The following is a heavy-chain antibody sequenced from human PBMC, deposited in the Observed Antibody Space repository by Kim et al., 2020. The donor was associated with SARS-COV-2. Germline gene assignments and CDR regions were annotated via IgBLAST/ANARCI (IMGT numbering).Heavy chain of an antibody. CDR3: AKDSDYSGSGAFDI. V-gene: IGHV3-9*01. Sequence: ADSVKGRFTISSDNAKTSLYLQMNSLRAEDTALYYCAKDSDYSGSGAFDIWGQGTMVTVSS. D-gene: IGHD6-13*01. J-gene: IGHJ3*02.